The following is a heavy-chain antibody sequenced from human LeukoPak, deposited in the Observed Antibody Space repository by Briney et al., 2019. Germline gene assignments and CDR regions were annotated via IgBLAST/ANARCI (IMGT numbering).Heavy chain of an antibody. Sequence: SETLSLTCTVSGGSVSSYYWSWIRQPPGKGLKWIGYIYYSGSTNYNPSLKSRVTISVDTSKDQFSLKLSSVTAADTAVYYCARDGVSSSWYYFDYWGQGTQVTVSS. V-gene: IGHV4-59*02. D-gene: IGHD6-13*01. CDR1: GGSVSSYY. CDR2: IYYSGST. J-gene: IGHJ4*02. CDR3: ARDGVSSSWYYFDY.